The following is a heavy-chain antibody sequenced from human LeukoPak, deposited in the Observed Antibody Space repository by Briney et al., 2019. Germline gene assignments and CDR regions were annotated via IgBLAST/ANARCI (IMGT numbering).Heavy chain of an antibody. V-gene: IGHV4-31*03. CDR2: IYYSGST. D-gene: IGHD2-15*01. CDR1: GGPISSGGYY. CDR3: AREVVVVVVARGYFDY. J-gene: IGHJ4*02. Sequence: SQTLSLTCTVSGGPISSGGYYWSWIRQHPGKGLEWIGYIYYSGSTYYNPSLKSRVTISVDTSKNQFSLKLSSVTAADTAVYYCAREVVVVVVARGYFDYWGQGTLVTVSS.